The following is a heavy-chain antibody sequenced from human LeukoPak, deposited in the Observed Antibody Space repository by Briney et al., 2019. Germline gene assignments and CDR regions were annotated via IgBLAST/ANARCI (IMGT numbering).Heavy chain of an antibody. J-gene: IGHJ5*02. CDR2: ISYDGSNK. CDR1: GFTFSSYA. V-gene: IGHV3-30*04. CDR3: ARDKGGYCSSTSCSRYNWFDP. D-gene: IGHD2-2*01. Sequence: GGSLRLSCAASGFTFSSYAMHWVRQAPGKGLEWVAVISYDGSNKYYADSVKGRFTISRDNSKNTLYLQMNSLRAEDTAVYYCARDKGGYCSSTSCSRYNWFDPWGQGTLVTVSS.